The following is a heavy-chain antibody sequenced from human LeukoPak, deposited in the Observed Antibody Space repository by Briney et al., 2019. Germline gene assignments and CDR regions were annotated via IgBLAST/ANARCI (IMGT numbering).Heavy chain of an antibody. J-gene: IGHJ6*03. CDR3: ATSGYNYYYYYTDV. CDR2: IRYDGSNK. V-gene: IGHV3-30*02. CDR1: GFTFSSYG. Sequence: PGGSLRLSCAASGFTFSSYGMHWVRQAPGKGLEWVAFIRYDGSNKYYADSVKGRFTISRDNSKNTLYLQMNSLRAEDTAVYYCATSGYNYYYYYTDVWGKGTTVTISS. D-gene: IGHD5-12*01.